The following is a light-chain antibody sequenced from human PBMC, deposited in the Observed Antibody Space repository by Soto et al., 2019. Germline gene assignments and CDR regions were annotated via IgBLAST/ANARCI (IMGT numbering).Light chain of an antibody. CDR3: SSYTSISTLYV. V-gene: IGLV2-14*02. CDR2: EGN. CDR1: SSDVGSYNL. Sequence: QSALTQPASVSESPGQSITISCTGTSSDVGSYNLVSWYQQHPGKAPKLMIYEGNKRPSGVSNRFSGSKSGNTASLTISGSQAEDEADYYCSSYTSISTLYVFGTGTKVTV. J-gene: IGLJ1*01.